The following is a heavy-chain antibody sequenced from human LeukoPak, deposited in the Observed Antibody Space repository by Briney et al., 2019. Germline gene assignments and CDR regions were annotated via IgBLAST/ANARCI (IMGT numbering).Heavy chain of an antibody. CDR3: ARGSVVVVPAGFDY. D-gene: IGHD2-2*01. CDR1: GGSISSYY. V-gene: IGHV4-4*07. Sequence: SETLSLTCTVSGGSISSYYWSWIRQPAGKGLEWIGRIYTSGSTNYNPSLKSRVTISVDRSKNQFSLKLSSVTAADTAVYYCARGSVVVVPAGFDYWGQGTLVTVSS. CDR2: IYTSGST. J-gene: IGHJ4*02.